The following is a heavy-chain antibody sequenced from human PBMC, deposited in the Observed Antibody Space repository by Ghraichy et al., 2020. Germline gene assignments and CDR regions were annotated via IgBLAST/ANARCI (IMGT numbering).Heavy chain of an antibody. CDR1: GFTFSSYA. J-gene: IGHJ6*03. Sequence: LSLTCAASGFTFSSYAMSWVRQAPGKGLEWVSAISGSGGSTYYADSVKGRFTISRDNSKNTLYLQMNSLRAEDTAVYYCAKVGSTYVHYYMDVWGKGTTVTVSS. D-gene: IGHD2-2*01. CDR2: ISGSGGST. CDR3: AKVGSTYVHYYMDV. V-gene: IGHV3-23*01.